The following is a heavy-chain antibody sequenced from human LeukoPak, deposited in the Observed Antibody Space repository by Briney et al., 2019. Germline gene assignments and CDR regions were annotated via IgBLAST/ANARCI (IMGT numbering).Heavy chain of an antibody. J-gene: IGHJ6*02. CDR2: IIPILGIA. CDR1: GGTFSSYA. V-gene: IGHV1-69*04. D-gene: IGHD1-26*01. CDR3: ARPPSGSYYYGMDV. Sequence: SVKVSCKASGGTFSSYAISWVRQAPGQGLEWMGRIIPILGIANHAQKFQGRVTITADKSTSTAYMELSSLRSEDTAVYYCARPPSGSYYYGMDVWGQGTTVTVSS.